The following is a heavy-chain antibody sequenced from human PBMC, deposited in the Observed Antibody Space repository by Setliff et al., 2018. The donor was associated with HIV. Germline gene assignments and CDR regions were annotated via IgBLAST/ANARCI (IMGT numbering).Heavy chain of an antibody. CDR1: GTSINSHY. D-gene: IGHD1-26*01. CDR3: SRGDSGSYYGSQFDH. J-gene: IGHJ4*02. Sequence: PSETLSLTCTVSGTSINSHYWSWIRQTPGKGLQWIGLIYYTGIPTYNPSLEGRITMSVDRSKNQFSLRLSSVTAADTAVYYCSRGDSGSYYGSQFDHWGQGTLVTVSS. V-gene: IGHV4-59*08. CDR2: IYYTGIP.